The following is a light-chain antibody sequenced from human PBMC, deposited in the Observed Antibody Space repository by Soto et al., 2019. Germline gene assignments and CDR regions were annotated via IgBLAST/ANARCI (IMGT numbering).Light chain of an antibody. CDR1: SSDVGSYNL. CDR3: CSYAGSSTGV. Sequence: QSALTQPASVSGSPGQSITISCTGTSSDVGSYNLVSWYQQYPGKAPKLMIYEGSKRPSGVSNRFSGSKSGNTASLTISGLQAEDEADFYCCSYAGSSTGVFGGGTKVTVL. J-gene: IGLJ3*02. V-gene: IGLV2-23*01. CDR2: EGS.